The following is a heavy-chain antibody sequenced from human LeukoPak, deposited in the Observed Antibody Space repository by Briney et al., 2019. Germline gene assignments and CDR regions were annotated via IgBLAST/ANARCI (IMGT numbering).Heavy chain of an antibody. J-gene: IGHJ4*02. Sequence: PSETLSLTCAVYGGSFSGYYWSWIRQPPGKGLEWIGYIYYSGTTNYNPSLKSRVTISVDTSKNQFSLKLSSVTAADTAVYYCARGVYIAAAQYGYWGQGTQVTVSS. D-gene: IGHD6-13*01. CDR2: IYYSGTT. CDR1: GGSFSGYY. CDR3: ARGVYIAAAQYGY. V-gene: IGHV4-59*01.